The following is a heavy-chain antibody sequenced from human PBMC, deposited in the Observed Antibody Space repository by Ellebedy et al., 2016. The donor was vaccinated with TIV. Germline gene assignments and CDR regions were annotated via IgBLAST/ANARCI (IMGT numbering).Heavy chain of an antibody. CDR3: ARDRHCSSVSCYDGSVFDI. Sequence: GESLKISCAASGFSFDTYSMHWVRQAPGKGLEYVSTISSNGGSTYYANSVKGRFTISRDNSKNTLFLQMGSLRTEDMAVYYCARDRHCSSVSCYDGSVFDIWGQGTRVTVSS. J-gene: IGHJ3*02. V-gene: IGHV3-64*01. CDR1: GFSFDTYS. D-gene: IGHD2-2*01. CDR2: ISSNGGST.